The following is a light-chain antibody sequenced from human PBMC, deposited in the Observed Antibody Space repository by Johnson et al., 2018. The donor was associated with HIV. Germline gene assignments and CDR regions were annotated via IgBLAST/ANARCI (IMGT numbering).Light chain of an antibody. V-gene: IGLV1-51*02. Sequence: QSVLTQPPSVSAAPGQKVTISCSGSISNIGNNYVSWYQQLPGTAPQLLIYENNKRPSGIHTRVSGSNSGKSATLHFTGLQTGDDAESYCGTCDSSLSGYVLGAGSQITVL. J-gene: IGLJ1*01. CDR1: ISNIGNNY. CDR3: GTCDSSLSGYV. CDR2: ENN.